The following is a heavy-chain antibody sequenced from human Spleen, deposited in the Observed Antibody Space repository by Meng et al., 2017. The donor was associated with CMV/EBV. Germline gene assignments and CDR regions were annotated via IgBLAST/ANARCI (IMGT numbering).Heavy chain of an antibody. CDR1: TFTLSSFW. CDR3: ATHWNPTEDYYYGLDV. J-gene: IGHJ6*02. V-gene: IGHV3-7*01. D-gene: IGHD1-1*01. CDR2: INQDGSAT. Sequence: GGSLRLSCAASTFTLSSFWMSWVRQAPGKGLEWVANINQDGSATYYVGSVKGRFTISRDNAKNSLYLQMSSLRAEDTAVYYCATHWNPTEDYYYGLDVWGQGTTVTVSS.